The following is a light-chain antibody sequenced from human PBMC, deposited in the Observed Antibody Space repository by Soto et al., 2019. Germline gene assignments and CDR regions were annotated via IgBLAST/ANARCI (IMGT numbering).Light chain of an antibody. CDR3: AAWDDSLSGQV. V-gene: IGLV1-47*02. J-gene: IGLJ3*02. CDR1: SSNIGSNY. CDR2: SNN. Sequence: QSVLTQPPSASGTPGQRVTISCSGSSSNIGSNYVYWYQQLPGTAPKLLIYSNNQRPSGVPDRFSGSKSGTSASLAISGLRSEDEAYYYCAAWDDSLSGQVFGGGTKLTVL.